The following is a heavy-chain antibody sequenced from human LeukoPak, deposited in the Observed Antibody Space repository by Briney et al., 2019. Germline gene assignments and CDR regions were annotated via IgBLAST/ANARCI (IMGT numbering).Heavy chain of an antibody. Sequence: SVKVSCKASGGTFSSYAISWVRQAPGQGLEWMGGIIPIFGTANYAQKFQGRVTITADESTSTAYMELSSLRSEDTAVYYCARHSGAAAGTLRWFDPWGQGTLVTVSS. D-gene: IGHD6-13*01. CDR3: ARHSGAAAGTLRWFDP. V-gene: IGHV1-69*13. CDR1: GGTFSSYA. CDR2: IIPIFGTA. J-gene: IGHJ5*02.